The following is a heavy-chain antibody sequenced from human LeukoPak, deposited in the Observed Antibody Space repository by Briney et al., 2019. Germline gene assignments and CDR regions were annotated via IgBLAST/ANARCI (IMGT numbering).Heavy chain of an antibody. CDR3: ARGRGVPYYYDSSGYYPADY. J-gene: IGHJ4*02. D-gene: IGHD3-22*01. CDR1: DGSINSYY. CDR2: IYYSGST. Sequence: SETLSLTCSVSDGSINSYYWNWIRRPPGKGLEWIGYIYYSGSTYYNPSLKSRVTISVDTSKNQFSLKLSSVTAADTAVYYCARGRGVPYYYDSSGYYPADYWGQGTLVTVSS. V-gene: IGHV4-59*08.